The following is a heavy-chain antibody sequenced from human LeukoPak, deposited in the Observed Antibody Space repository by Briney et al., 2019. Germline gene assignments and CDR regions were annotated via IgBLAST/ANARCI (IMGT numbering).Heavy chain of an antibody. CDR3: ARDSPSIAVAGTWGAYNWFDP. J-gene: IGHJ5*02. CDR2: ISAYNGNT. V-gene: IGHV1-18*01. D-gene: IGHD6-19*01. Sequence: ASVTVSCKASGYTFTSYGISWVRQAPGQGLEWMGWISAYNGNTNYAQKLQGRVTMTTDTSTSTAYMELRSLRSDDTAVYYCARDSPSIAVAGTWGAYNWFDPWGQGTLVTVSS. CDR1: GYTFTSYG.